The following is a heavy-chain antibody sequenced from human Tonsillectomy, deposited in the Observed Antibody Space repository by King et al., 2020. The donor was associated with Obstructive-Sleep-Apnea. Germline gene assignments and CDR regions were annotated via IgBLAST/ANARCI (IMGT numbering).Heavy chain of an antibody. CDR1: GFTFSGSA. Sequence: VQLVESGGGLVQPGGSLKLSCAVSGFTFSGSAMHWVRQASGKGLEWGGRIRSKANSYATAYAASVKGRFTISRDDSKNTAYLQMNSLKTEDTAVYYCTSPVDYGGNSDDYWGQGTLVTVSS. CDR3: TSPVDYGGNSDDY. V-gene: IGHV3-73*02. D-gene: IGHD4-23*01. J-gene: IGHJ4*02. CDR2: IRSKANSYAT.